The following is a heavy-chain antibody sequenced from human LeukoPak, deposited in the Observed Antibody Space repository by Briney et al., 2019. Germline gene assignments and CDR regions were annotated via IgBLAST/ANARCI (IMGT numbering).Heavy chain of an antibody. J-gene: IGHJ4*02. CDR1: GYTFTSYY. CDR3: AYGGEDIAARPTYFDY. Sequence: GASVKVSCKASGYTFTSYYMHWVRQAPGQGLEWMGIINPSGGSTSYAQKFQGRVTMTRDMSTSTVYMELSSLRSEDTAVYYCAYGGEDIAARPTYFDYWGQGTLVTVSS. CDR2: INPSGGST. D-gene: IGHD6-6*01. V-gene: IGHV1-46*03.